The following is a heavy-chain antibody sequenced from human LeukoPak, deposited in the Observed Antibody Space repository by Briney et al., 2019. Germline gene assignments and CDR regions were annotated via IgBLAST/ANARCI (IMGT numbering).Heavy chain of an antibody. Sequence: SETLCLTCAVYGGSFSGYYWSWVRQPPGKGLEWIGEINHSGRTNYNPSLKSRGTISVDTSKNQFSLKLSYVTAADTAVYYCARGPPRYCSGRSCSKDLDYWGQGTLVTVSS. J-gene: IGHJ4*02. CDR2: INHSGRT. D-gene: IGHD2-15*01. V-gene: IGHV4-34*01. CDR1: GGSFSGYY. CDR3: ARGPPRYCSGRSCSKDLDY.